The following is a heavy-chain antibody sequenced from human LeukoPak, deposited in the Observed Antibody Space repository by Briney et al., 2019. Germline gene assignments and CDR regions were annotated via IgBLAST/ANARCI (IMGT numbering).Heavy chain of an antibody. V-gene: IGHV4-39*07. CDR3: ARDLYSSKTNDAFVI. CDR2: ISYSGST. J-gene: IGHJ3*02. CDR1: GGSIRSSSYY. Sequence: PSETLSLTCTVSGGSIRSSSYYWGWIRQPPGKGLQWIGSISYSGSTYYNPSLKSRVTISLDTSKNQFSLKLSSVTAAHTAVYYCARDLYSSKTNDAFVIWGQGTMVTVSS. D-gene: IGHD6-13*01.